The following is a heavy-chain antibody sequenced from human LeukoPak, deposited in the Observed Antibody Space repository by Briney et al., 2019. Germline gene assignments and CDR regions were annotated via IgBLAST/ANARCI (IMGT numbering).Heavy chain of an antibody. J-gene: IGHJ3*02. CDR1: GFTFSSYE. CDR3: AQQSTDAFGI. D-gene: IGHD6-13*01. V-gene: IGHV3-48*03. CDR2: ISSSGSTI. Sequence: GGSLRLSCAASGFTFSSYEMNWVRQAPGKGLEWVSYISSSGSTIYYADSVKGRFTISRDNAKNSLYLQMNSLRAEDTAVYYCAQQSTDAFGIWGQGTMVTVSS.